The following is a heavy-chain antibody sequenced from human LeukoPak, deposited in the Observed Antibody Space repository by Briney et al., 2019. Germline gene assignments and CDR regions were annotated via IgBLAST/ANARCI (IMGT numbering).Heavy chain of an antibody. CDR1: GFTFNTYT. CDR3: ASDFFYYYDSSGHDAFDI. Sequence: GGSLRLSCAASGFTFNTYTMDWVRQAPGKGLEWVSSISSSSSYIYYADSVKGRFTISRDNAKNSLYLQMNSLRAEDTAVYYCASDFFYYYDSSGHDAFDIWGQGTMVTVSS. V-gene: IGHV3-21*01. CDR2: ISSSSSYI. D-gene: IGHD3-22*01. J-gene: IGHJ3*02.